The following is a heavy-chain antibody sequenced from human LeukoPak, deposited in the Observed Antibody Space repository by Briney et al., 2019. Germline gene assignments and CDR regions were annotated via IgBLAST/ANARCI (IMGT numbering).Heavy chain of an antibody. CDR3: ARVHSGSPH. CDR1: VFTFRSYK. V-gene: IGHV3-21*01. D-gene: IGHD1-26*01. Sequence: PGGSLRLSCAPSVFTFRSYKINWGRQAPGGGLGWVSSISTTSNSIYYGDSVKGRFTISRDNAKNSLYLQMNSLRAEDTAVYYCARVHSGSPHWGQGTLVTVSS. J-gene: IGHJ4*02. CDR2: ISTTSNSI.